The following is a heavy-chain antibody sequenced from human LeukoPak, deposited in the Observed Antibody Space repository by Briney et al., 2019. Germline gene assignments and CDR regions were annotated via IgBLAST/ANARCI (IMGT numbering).Heavy chain of an antibody. Sequence: ASVKVSCKASGYSFVFFGVSWVRQAPGQGLEWMGWMNPNSGNTGYAQKFQGRVTMTRNTSISTAYMELSSLRSEDTAVYYCARGPLDAFDIWGQGTMVTVSS. CDR1: GYSFVFFG. J-gene: IGHJ3*02. CDR2: MNPNSGNT. V-gene: IGHV1-8*02. CDR3: ARGPLDAFDI.